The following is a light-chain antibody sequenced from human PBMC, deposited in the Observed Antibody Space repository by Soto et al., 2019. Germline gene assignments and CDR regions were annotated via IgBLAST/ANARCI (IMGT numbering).Light chain of an antibody. CDR1: QSISSW. J-gene: IGKJ4*01. Sequence: IQLTQSPSSLSASVGDRVTITCRASQSISSWLAWYQQKLGRAPRLLIYDASSLESGVPSRFSGSGYGTEFTLTISSLQPEEFATYYCQQYNTYSSITFGVGTKADIK. V-gene: IGKV1-5*01. CDR2: DAS. CDR3: QQYNTYSSIT.